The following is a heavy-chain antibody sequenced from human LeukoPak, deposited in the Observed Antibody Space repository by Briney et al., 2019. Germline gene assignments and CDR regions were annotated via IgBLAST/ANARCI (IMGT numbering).Heavy chain of an antibody. D-gene: IGHD6-19*01. J-gene: IGHJ4*02. V-gene: IGHV4-59*11. Sequence: SETLSLTCSVSGASISSHYWSWLRQPPGKGLEWIGSIYYSGSTYYNPSLKSRVTISVDTSKNQFSLKLSSVTAADTAVYYCTISIAVAGPTFDYWGQGTLVTVSS. CDR1: GASISSHY. CDR2: IYYSGST. CDR3: TISIAVAGPTFDY.